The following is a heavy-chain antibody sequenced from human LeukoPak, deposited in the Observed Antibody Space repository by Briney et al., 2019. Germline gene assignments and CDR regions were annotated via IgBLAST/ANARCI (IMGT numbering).Heavy chain of an antibody. V-gene: IGHV4-4*07. Sequence: SETLSLTCTVSGGSISSYYWSWIRQPAGKGLEWIGRIYTSGSTNYNPSLKSRVTMSVDTSKNQFSLELSSVTAADTAVYYCASSLPPLGGDCYYDWGQGTLVTVSS. CDR1: GGSISSYY. CDR2: IYTSGST. J-gene: IGHJ4*02. CDR3: ASSLPPLGGDCYYD. D-gene: IGHD2-21*02.